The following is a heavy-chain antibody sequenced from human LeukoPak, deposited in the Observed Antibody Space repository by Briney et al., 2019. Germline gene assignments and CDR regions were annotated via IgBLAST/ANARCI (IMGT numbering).Heavy chain of an antibody. J-gene: IGHJ4*02. V-gene: IGHV3-7*01. CDR1: GFTFSSYW. Sequence: GGSLRLSCAASGFTFSSYWMSWVRQAPGKGLEWVANIKRDGSEKYSVDSVKGRFTISRDNAKNSLYLQMNSLRAEDTAVYYCARDRGSNYGGAFDYWGQGTLVTVSS. CDR3: ARDRGSNYGGAFDY. D-gene: IGHD4-11*01. CDR2: IKRDGSEK.